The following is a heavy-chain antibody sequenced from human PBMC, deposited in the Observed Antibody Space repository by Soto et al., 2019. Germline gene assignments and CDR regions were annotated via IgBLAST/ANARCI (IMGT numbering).Heavy chain of an antibody. CDR1: GYTFTSYG. J-gene: IGHJ4*02. CDR2: ISAYNGNA. D-gene: IGHD2-2*01. CDR3: ARVFAYCTSTSCLDY. V-gene: IGHV1-18*01. Sequence: ASVKVSCKASGYTFTSYGVTWVRQAPGQGLEWMGWISAYNGNADYAHKLQGRVTKTTDTSTSTAYMELRSLRSDDTALYYCARVFAYCTSTSCLDYWGQGTLVTVSS.